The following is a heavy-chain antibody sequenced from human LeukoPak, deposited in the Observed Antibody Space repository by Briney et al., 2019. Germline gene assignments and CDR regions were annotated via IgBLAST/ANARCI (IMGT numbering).Heavy chain of an antibody. CDR1: GVAIRSYY. D-gene: IGHD3-22*01. J-gene: IGHJ5*02. CDR3: ARESYYDRSGIEP. Sequence: SDTPCLTCTLSGVAIRSYYGSCSRQSPGHGLEWIDYIYYSASDNYNPSLKRRLAISVDESKHQFSLKLSSVTPADTAVYYSARESYYDRSGIEPWGQGNLVTVSS. V-gene: IGHV4-59*01. CDR2: IYYSASD.